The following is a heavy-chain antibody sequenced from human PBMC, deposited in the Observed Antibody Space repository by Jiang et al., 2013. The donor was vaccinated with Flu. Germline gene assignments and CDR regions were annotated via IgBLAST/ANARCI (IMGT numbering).Heavy chain of an antibody. CDR3: ARFVSRVIAVAADFDY. CDR1: GYTFSDYY. CDR2: INPDNGGT. V-gene: IGHV1-2*06. J-gene: IGHJ4*02. D-gene: IGHD6-19*01. Sequence: EVKKPGASVKVSCKTSGYTFSDYYLHWVRQVPGQGFEWMGRINPDNGGTNYAQKFQGRVTMTRDTSISTAYMELSRLRSDDTAVYYCARFVSRVIAVAADFDYWGQGTLVTVSS.